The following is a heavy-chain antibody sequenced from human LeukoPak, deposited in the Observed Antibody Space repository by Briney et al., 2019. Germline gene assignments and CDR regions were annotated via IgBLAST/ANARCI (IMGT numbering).Heavy chain of an antibody. V-gene: IGHV3-7*01. CDR3: ARDRAFDI. Sequence: GGSLRLSGEASGFTFSTIWISWVRQAQGMGLEWVANIKQDGSEKYYVDSVKGRFTISRDNAKNSLYLQMNSLRAEDTAVYYCARDRAFDIWGQGTMVTVSS. CDR1: GFTFSTIW. CDR2: IKQDGSEK. J-gene: IGHJ3*02.